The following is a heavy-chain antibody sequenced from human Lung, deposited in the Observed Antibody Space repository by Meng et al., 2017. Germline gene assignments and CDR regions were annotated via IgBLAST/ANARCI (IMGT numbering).Heavy chain of an antibody. Sequence: VQLQESGPGLVQPSGTRSLTCAVSGGSISSDNWWSWVRQPTGKGLEWIGEIYHSGSTNYNPSLKSPITISVDKPKNQFSLTLSSVTAADTAVYYCTKNDFYCLGYWGQGTLVTVSS. CDR1: GGSISSDNW. D-gene: IGHD2-21*01. CDR2: IYHSGST. J-gene: IGHJ4*02. CDR3: TKNDFYCLGY. V-gene: IGHV4-4*02.